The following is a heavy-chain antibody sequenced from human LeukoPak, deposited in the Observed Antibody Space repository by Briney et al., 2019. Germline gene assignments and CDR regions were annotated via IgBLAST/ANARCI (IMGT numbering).Heavy chain of an antibody. J-gene: IGHJ4*02. D-gene: IGHD1-20*01. CDR3: ARGQAGRGITGTRPCYFDY. Sequence: SETLSLTCTVSGGSISSYYWSWIRQPAGKGLEWIGRVYTSGSTNYNPSLKSRVTMSVDTSKNQFSLKLSSVTAADTAVYYCARGQAGRGITGTRPCYFDYWGQGTLVTVSS. CDR1: GGSISSYY. CDR2: VYTSGST. V-gene: IGHV4-4*07.